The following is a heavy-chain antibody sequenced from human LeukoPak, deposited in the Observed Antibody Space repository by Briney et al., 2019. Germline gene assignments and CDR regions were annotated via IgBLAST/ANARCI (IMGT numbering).Heavy chain of an antibody. CDR2: ISSSSTI. J-gene: IGHJ5*02. D-gene: IGHD6-13*01. CDR1: GFTFSSYS. CDR3: ARETVGIAAASAFDP. V-gene: IGHV3-48*01. Sequence: PGGSLRLSCAASGFTFSSYSMNWVRQAPGKGLEWVSYISSSSTIYYADSVKGRFTISRDNAKNSLYLQMSSLRAEDTAVYYCARETVGIAAASAFDPWGQGTLVTVSS.